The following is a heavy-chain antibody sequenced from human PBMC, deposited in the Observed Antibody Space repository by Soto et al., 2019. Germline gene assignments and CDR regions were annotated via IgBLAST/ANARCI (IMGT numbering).Heavy chain of an antibody. V-gene: IGHV3-48*04. D-gene: IGHD6-13*01. Sequence: EVQLVESGGGLVQPGGSLRLSCAASGFMFSNFAMNWVRQAPGKGLEWVSYIGTGRSRIYYADSVRGRFTVSRDDAKNSLYLQMNSLRAEDAAVYYCTRDMWAYSGSWESNHWGQGILVTVSS. CDR2: IGTGRSRI. CDR3: TRDMWAYSGSWESNH. CDR1: GFMFSNFA. J-gene: IGHJ5*02.